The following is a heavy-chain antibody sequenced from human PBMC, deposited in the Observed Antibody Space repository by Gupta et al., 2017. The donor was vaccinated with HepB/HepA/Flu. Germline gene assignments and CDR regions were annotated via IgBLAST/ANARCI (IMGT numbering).Heavy chain of an antibody. D-gene: IGHD6-19*01. Sequence: EVQLVESGGGLIQPGGSLRLSCAASGFTVSSNYMSWVRQAPGKGLEWVSVIYSGGSKYYADSVKGRFTISRENAKNTLYLQMNSLRAEDTAVYHCARVLGSGWENSLDFGGQGTMVTVSS. CDR1: GFTVSSNY. CDR2: IYSGGSK. J-gene: IGHJ3*01. V-gene: IGHV3-53*01. CDR3: ARVLGSGWENSLDF.